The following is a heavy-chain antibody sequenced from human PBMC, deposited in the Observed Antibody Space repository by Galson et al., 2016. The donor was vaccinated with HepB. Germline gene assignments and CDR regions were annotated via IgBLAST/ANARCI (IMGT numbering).Heavy chain of an antibody. V-gene: IGHV3-66*01. J-gene: IGHJ3*02. CDR2: IYPGGGT. CDR1: GFSVIYNS. CDR3: ERDPPGSTMGDSFDI. D-gene: IGHD3-10*01. Sequence: SLRLSCAVSGFSVIYNSMNWVRQAPGKGLEWVSVIYPGGGTKYADSVKDRFTLSTDNSKNTLYLQMNFLRAEDKAGYFWERDPPGSTMGDSFDIWGQGAMVTVSS.